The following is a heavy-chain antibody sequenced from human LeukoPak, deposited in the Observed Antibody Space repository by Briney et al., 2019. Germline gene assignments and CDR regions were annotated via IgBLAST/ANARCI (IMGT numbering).Heavy chain of an antibody. D-gene: IGHD6-6*01. Sequence: TGGSLRLSCAVSGFTFSSYGMSWVRQAPGKGLEWVSAISDSGSDTYYADSVKGRFTISKDNSKNTLYLRMNSLRADDTAVYYCAQRVPYSSSSVYFDYWGQGTLVTVSS. V-gene: IGHV3-23*01. J-gene: IGHJ4*02. CDR2: ISDSGSDT. CDR3: AQRVPYSSSSVYFDY. CDR1: GFTFSSYG.